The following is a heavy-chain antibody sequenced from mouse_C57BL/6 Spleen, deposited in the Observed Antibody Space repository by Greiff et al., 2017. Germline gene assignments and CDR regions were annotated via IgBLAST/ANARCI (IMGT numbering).Heavy chain of an antibody. CDR2: INYDGSST. CDR3: ARDGSNYGLYYFDY. CDR1: GFTFSDYY. Sequence: EVQLVESEGGLVQPGSSMKLSCTASGFTFSDYYMAWVRQVPEKGLEWVANINYDGSSTYYLDSLKSRFIISRDNAKNILYLQMSSLKSEDTATYYCARDGSNYGLYYFDYWGQGTTLTVSS. V-gene: IGHV5-16*01. J-gene: IGHJ2*01. D-gene: IGHD2-5*01.